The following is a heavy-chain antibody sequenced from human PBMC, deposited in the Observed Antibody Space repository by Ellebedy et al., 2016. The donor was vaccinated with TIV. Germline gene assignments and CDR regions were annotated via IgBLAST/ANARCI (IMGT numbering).Heavy chain of an antibody. CDR3: AGGPSSGY. Sequence: GESLKISCAASGFTVSNNYMSWVRQAPGKGLQWVSLIYSGGTTNYADSVKGRFTISRASVKNTLYLQMNSLRAEDTAVYYCAGGPSSGYWGQGTLVTVSS. CDR1: GFTVSNNY. D-gene: IGHD3-22*01. J-gene: IGHJ4*02. CDR2: IYSGGTT. V-gene: IGHV3-53*01.